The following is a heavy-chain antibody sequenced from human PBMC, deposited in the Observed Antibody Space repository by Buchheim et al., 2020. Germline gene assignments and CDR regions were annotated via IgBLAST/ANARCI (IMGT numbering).Heavy chain of an antibody. J-gene: IGHJ4*02. Sequence: QVQLQESGPGLVKPSETLSLTCAVYGGSFSGYYWSWIRQPPGKGLEWIGEINHSGSTNYNPSLKSRVTISVDTSKNQFSLKLSSVTAADTAVYYCARSTQLWPRVDYWGQGTL. CDR1: GGSFSGYY. CDR2: INHSGST. V-gene: IGHV4-34*10. D-gene: IGHD5-18*01. CDR3: ARSTQLWPRVDY.